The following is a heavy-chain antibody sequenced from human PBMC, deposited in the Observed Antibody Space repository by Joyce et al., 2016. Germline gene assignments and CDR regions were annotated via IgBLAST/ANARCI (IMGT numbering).Heavy chain of an antibody. CDR3: VRNYYFGSGRYYILDF. D-gene: IGHD3-10*01. V-gene: IGHV3-30*03. J-gene: IGHJ4*02. CDR2: ISSYGTKK. CDR1: GFTFRNYA. Sequence: QVQLVESGGGVVPPGTSLTLSCGAYGFTFRNYAMHWVRPFPGKGVEWVEVISSYGTKKYYADFVKGRLSVSRDNSRQQVKLRVDRLRREDTAVYYCVRNYYFGSGRYYILDFWGQRTLVNVAS.